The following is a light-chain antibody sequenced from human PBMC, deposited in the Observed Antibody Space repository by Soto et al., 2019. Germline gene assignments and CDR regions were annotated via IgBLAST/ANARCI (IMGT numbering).Light chain of an antibody. V-gene: IGKV3-20*01. CDR2: GAS. CDR1: QSVSSSY. J-gene: IGKJ4*01. CDR3: QQSGSSPLT. Sequence: EIVLTQSPGTLSLSPGERVTLSCRASQSVSSSYLAWYQQKPGQAPRLLIYGASSRATAIPDRFSGSGSGTDFTLTISRLEPEDFAVYYCQQSGSSPLTFGGGTKVDIK.